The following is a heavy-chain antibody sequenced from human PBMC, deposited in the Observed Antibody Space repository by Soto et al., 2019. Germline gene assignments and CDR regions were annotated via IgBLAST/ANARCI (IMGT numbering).Heavy chain of an antibody. Sequence: DVQLVESGVAVVQPGESLRLSCEVSGFTFSMYSMTWVRHAPGKGLACGAKIPQEGGDGHYADSVKGRLTISRDNAKNSVFLQMNNLRAADTAVYFCARDQLLLPAHDFFYGSDVWGQGATVTVS. CDR3: ARDQLLLPAHDFFYGSDV. D-gene: IGHD2-15*01. CDR1: GFTFSMYS. V-gene: IGHV3-7*03. CDR2: IPQEGGDG. J-gene: IGHJ6*02.